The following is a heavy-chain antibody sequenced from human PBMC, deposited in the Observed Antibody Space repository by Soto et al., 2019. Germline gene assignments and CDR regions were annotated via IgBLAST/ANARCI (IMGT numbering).Heavy chain of an antibody. CDR2: INSNTGGT. Sequence: ASVKVSCKASGYTFKDYFLHWVRQAPGQGLEWMGWINSNTGGTNYAQKFQGRVTMTRDTPISTAYMELSRLTSDDTAVYHCARESVVAGTHHFDYWGQGTLVTVSS. V-gene: IGHV1-2*02. CDR1: GYTFKDYF. J-gene: IGHJ4*02. CDR3: ARESVVAGTHHFDY. D-gene: IGHD2-15*01.